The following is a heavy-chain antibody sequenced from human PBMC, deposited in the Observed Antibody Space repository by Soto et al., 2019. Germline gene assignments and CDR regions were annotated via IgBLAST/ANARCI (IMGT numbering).Heavy chain of an antibody. CDR2: VSHSGST. D-gene: IGHD6-6*01. Sequence: PSETLSLTCAVYVGSFSDYYWSWIRQPPGKGLEWIGEVSHSGSTNYNPSLKSRVSISVDTSKNRFSLKLSSVTAEDTAVYFCARVPYSSSSLYYYYNYMDVWGKGTTVTVSS. CDR3: ARVPYSSSSLYYYYNYMDV. CDR1: VGSFSDYY. J-gene: IGHJ6*03. V-gene: IGHV4-34*01.